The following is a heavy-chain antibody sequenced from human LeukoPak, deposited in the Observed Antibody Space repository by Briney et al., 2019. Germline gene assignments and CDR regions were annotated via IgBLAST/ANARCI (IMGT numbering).Heavy chain of an antibody. CDR3: ARFARFLAFDP. V-gene: IGHV4-30-4*01. J-gene: IGHJ5*02. D-gene: IGHD3-3*01. CDR1: GGSISSGDYY. Sequence: PSETLSLTRTVSGGSISSGDYYWSWIRQPPGKGLEWIGYIYYSGSTYYNPSLKSRVTMSVDTSKNQFSLKLSSVTAADTAVYYCARFARFLAFDPWGQGTLVTVSS. CDR2: IYYSGST.